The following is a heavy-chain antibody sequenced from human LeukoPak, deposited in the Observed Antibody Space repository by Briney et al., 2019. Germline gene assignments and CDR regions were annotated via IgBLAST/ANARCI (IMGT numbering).Heavy chain of an antibody. CDR1: GFTFDDYA. CDR2: ISWNSGSI. Sequence: GRSLRLSCAASGFTFDDYAMHWVRQAPGKGLEWVSGISWNSGSIGYADSVKGRFTISRDNAKNSLYLQMNSLRAEDTALYYCAKDRFSSSRNDAFDIWGQGTMVTVSS. CDR3: AKDRFSSSRNDAFDI. J-gene: IGHJ3*02. V-gene: IGHV3-9*01. D-gene: IGHD6-13*01.